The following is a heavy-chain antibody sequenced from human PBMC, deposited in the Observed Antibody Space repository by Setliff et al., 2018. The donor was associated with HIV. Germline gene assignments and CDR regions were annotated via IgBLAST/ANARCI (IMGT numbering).Heavy chain of an antibody. D-gene: IGHD2-2*01. CDR3: AKVLSYCSTTSCYIDD. Sequence: GGSLRLSCAGSGFSFSSYVIHWVRLAPGRGLEDVSGIATNGGGTYYGDSVKGRFTVSRDNSQSMLYLQMNSLRVEDTAVYHCAKVLSYCSTTSCYIDDWGQGTLVTVSS. J-gene: IGHJ4*02. CDR1: GFSFSSYV. CDR2: IATNGGGT. V-gene: IGHV3-64*02.